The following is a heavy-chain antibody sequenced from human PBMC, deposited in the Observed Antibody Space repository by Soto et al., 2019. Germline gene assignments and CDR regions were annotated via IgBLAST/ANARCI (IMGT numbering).Heavy chain of an antibody. Sequence: QVQLQESGPGLVKPSETLSLTCTVSGGSISSYYWSWIRQPPGKGLEWIGYIYYSGSTNYNPSLKSRVTISVDTTKNQFSLKLSSVTAADTAVYYCARRSQGMAARRPYYYDDHMYVWGKGTTVTVSS. V-gene: IGHV4-59*08. CDR3: ARRSQGMAARRPYYYDDHMYV. CDR1: GGSISSYY. CDR2: IYYSGST. D-gene: IGHD6-6*01. J-gene: IGHJ6*03.